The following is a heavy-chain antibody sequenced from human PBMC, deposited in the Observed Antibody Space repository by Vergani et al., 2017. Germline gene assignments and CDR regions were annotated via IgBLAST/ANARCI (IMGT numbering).Heavy chain of an antibody. D-gene: IGHD7-27*01. J-gene: IGHJ3*02. CDR1: GGSISSGSYY. CDR2: IYTSGST. CDR3: ARGHWGSAFDI. V-gene: IGHV4-61*02. Sequence: QVQLKESGPGLVKPSQTLSLTCTVSGGSISSGSYYWSWIRQPAGKGLEWIGRIYTSGSTNYNPSLKSRVTISVDTSKNQFSLKLSPVTAADTAVYYCARGHWGSAFDIWGQGTMVTVSS.